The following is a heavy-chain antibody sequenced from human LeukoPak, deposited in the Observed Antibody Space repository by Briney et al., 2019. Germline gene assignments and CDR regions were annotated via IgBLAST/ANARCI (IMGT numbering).Heavy chain of an antibody. CDR3: ARDGVTGGYNFVPPDY. D-gene: IGHD5-24*01. J-gene: IGHJ4*02. Sequence: SETLSLTCAVSGGSISSSNWWSWIRQPPGKGLEWIGEIYHSGSTNYNPSLKSRVTISVDKSKNQFSLKLSSVTAADTAVYYCARDGVTGGYNFVPPDYWGQGTLVTVSS. V-gene: IGHV4-4*02. CDR1: GGSISSSNW. CDR2: IYHSGST.